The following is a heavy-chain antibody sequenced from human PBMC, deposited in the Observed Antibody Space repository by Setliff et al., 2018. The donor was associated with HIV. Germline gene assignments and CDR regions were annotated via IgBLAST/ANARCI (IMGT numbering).Heavy chain of an antibody. CDR2: VYHSGST. Sequence: PSETLSLACTVSGGSISSHYWSWIRQPPGKELEWIGYVYHSGSTNYNPSLKSRVTISVDTSKNQFSMKLRSVTAADTAVYYCARLRSELGVFDYWVQGTLVTVSS. CDR3: ARLRSELGVFDY. J-gene: IGHJ4*02. V-gene: IGHV4-59*08. CDR1: GGSISSHY. D-gene: IGHD1-26*01.